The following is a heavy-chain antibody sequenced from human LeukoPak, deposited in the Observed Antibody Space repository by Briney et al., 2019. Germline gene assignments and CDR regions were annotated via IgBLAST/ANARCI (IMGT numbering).Heavy chain of an antibody. CDR2: ISSNGGST. Sequence: PGGSLRLSCAASGFTFSSYAMHWVRQAPGKGLEYVSAISSNGGSTYYANSVKGRFTISRDNSKNTLYLQMGSLRAEDMAVYYCARDSWNGVDRGQGTLVTVSS. D-gene: IGHD1-1*01. CDR3: ARDSWNGVD. V-gene: IGHV3-64*01. CDR1: GFTFSSYA. J-gene: IGHJ4*02.